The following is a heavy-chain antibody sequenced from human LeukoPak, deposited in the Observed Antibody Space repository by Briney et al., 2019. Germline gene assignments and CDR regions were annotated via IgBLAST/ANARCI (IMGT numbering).Heavy chain of an antibody. D-gene: IGHD6-13*01. Sequence: GGSLRLSCAASGFTFSSYCMNWVRQAPGKGLEWVSDISSSGSLLSYADSVKGRFIISRDNAKNSLYLQMNSLRAEDTAVYFCARDGGYSINWYLAYWGQGTLVTVSS. CDR3: ARDGGYSINWYLAY. CDR2: ISSSGSLL. V-gene: IGHV3-21*01. CDR1: GFTFSSYC. J-gene: IGHJ4*02.